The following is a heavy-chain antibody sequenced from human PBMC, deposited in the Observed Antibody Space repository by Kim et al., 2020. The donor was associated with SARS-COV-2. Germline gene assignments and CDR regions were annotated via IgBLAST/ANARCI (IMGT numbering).Heavy chain of an antibody. Sequence: GGSLRLSCAASGFTFSSYDMNWVRQTPGKGLEWVSYISSSGSTIYYADSVKGRFTISRDNAKNSLYLQMNSLRAEDTAVYYCAREYENGDFDIWGQGTMVTVSS. CDR2: ISSSGSTI. V-gene: IGHV3-48*03. D-gene: IGHD4-17*01. CDR3: AREYENGDFDI. J-gene: IGHJ3*02. CDR1: GFTFSSYD.